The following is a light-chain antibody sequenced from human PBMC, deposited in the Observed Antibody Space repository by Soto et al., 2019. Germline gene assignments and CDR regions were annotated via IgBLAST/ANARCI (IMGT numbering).Light chain of an antibody. J-gene: IGLJ2*01. Sequence: QSALTQPASVSGSPGQSITISCTGTSSDVGGYNYVSWYQQHPGKAPKLMIYEVSNRPSGVSNRFSASKSGNTASLTISGLQAEEEADYYCSSYTSSSSVVFGGGTKLTVL. CDR3: SSYTSSSSVV. CDR2: EVS. CDR1: SSDVGGYNY. V-gene: IGLV2-14*01.